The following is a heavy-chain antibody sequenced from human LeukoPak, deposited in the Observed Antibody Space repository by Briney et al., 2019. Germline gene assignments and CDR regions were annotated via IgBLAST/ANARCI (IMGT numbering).Heavy chain of an antibody. CDR3: ARVSGGYSGYHFDY. J-gene: IGHJ4*02. V-gene: IGHV4-30-2*01. CDR2: IYHSGST. Sequence: PSQTLSLTCAVSGGSNSSGGYSWSWIRQPPGKGLEWIVYIYHSGSTYYNPSLKSRVTISVDRSKNQFSLKLSSVTAADTAVYYCARVSGGYSGYHFDYWGQGTLVTVSS. CDR1: GGSNSSGGYS. D-gene: IGHD5-12*01.